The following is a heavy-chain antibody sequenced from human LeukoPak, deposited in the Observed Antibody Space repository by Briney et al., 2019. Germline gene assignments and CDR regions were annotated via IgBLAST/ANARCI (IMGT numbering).Heavy chain of an antibody. V-gene: IGHV4-61*02. J-gene: IGHJ3*02. CDR1: DDSIDRVRYY. CDR3: ARDGGLAITGHAALHI. D-gene: IGHD3-16*01. CDR2: IHSSGTS. Sequence: SETLSLTCRVSDDSIDRVRYYWHWIRQAAGKGLEWIGRIHSSGTSNSNPSLKSRVTMSVDTSKKEFSLKVDSVTAADTATYFCARDGGLAITGHAALHIGGPGTTVIVPS.